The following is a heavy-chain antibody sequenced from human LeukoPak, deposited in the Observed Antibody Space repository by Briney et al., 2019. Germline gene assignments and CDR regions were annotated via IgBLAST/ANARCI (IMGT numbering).Heavy chain of an antibody. CDR2: IGEDGSEK. Sequence: PGGSLRLSCAASGFTFSSYWMTWVRQAPGKGLEWVANIGEDGSEKYYVDSVKGRFTISRDNAKNSLYLQMNSLRAEDTAVYYCARAVVRAIHFDYWGQGTLVTVSS. CDR1: GFTFSSYW. CDR3: ARAVVRAIHFDY. D-gene: IGHD1-26*01. V-gene: IGHV3-7*01. J-gene: IGHJ4*02.